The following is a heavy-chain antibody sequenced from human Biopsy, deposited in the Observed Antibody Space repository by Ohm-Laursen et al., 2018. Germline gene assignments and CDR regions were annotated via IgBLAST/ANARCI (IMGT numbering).Heavy chain of an antibody. CDR2: IHHSGST. J-gene: IGHJ6*02. V-gene: IGHV4-4*09. D-gene: IGHD2-15*01. CDR1: GVSITAYY. CDR3: ARMDCSGGSCHYYSYGMDV. Sequence: SETLSLTCTVSGVSITAYYWSWIRQSPGKGLECIGNIHHSGSTNYNPSLKSRPTISVDTSKSQFSLKLSSVTAADTAVYYCARMDCSGGSCHYYSYGMDVWGQGTTVTVSS.